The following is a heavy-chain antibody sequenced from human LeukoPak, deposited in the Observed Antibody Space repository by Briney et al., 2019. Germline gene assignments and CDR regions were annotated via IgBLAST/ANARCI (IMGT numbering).Heavy chain of an antibody. J-gene: IGHJ5*02. V-gene: IGHV3-21*01. CDR2: ISSSSSYI. Sequence: GGSLRLSCAASGFTFSSYSMNWVRQAPGKGLEWVSSISSSSSYIYYADSVKGRFTISRDNAKNSLYLQMNSLRAEDTVVYYCARDAELAAYRSLRWFDPWGQGTLVTVSS. D-gene: IGHD3-3*02. CDR1: GFTFSSYS. CDR3: ARDAELAAYRSLRWFDP.